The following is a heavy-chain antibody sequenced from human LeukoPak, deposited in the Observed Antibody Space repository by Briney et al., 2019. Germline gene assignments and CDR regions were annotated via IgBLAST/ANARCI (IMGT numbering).Heavy chain of an antibody. CDR1: GYTFTSNG. CDR2: ISCNNGDT. J-gene: IGHJ6*03. V-gene: IGHV1-18*01. Sequence: ASVKVSCKASGYTFTSNGITWVRQAPGQGLEWVGWISCNNGDTRYAQKFQGRVTMTRDMSTSTVYMELSSLRSEDTAVYYCARVAAEVVGVPGAIGFGWLRRDYYYMDVWGKGTTVTVSS. D-gene: IGHD2-2*02. CDR3: ARVAAEVVGVPGAIGFGWLRRDYYYMDV.